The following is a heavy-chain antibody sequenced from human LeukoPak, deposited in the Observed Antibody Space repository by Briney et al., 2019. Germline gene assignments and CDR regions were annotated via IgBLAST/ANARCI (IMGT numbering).Heavy chain of an antibody. Sequence: PSETLSLTCTVSGGSISSSSYYWGWIRQPPGKGLEWIGSIYYSGSTYYNPSLKSRVTISLDTSKNKFSLKLNSVTAADTAVYYCAVDYDSSGYYYRGLFFDSWGQGTLVSVSS. CDR2: IYYSGST. CDR3: AVDYDSSGYYYRGLFFDS. V-gene: IGHV4-39*07. CDR1: GGSISSSSYY. D-gene: IGHD3-22*01. J-gene: IGHJ4*02.